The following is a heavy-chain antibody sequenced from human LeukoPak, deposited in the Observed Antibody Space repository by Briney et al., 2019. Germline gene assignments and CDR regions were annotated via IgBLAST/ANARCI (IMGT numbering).Heavy chain of an antibody. Sequence: GGSLRLSCAASGFNFITAAMTWIRQAPGKGLEWVSLIGSSGGSTYYADSVKGRFTISRDNSNHTLSLQMNSLRVEDTAIYYCVKDIQLSTWGLGTMVTVSS. CDR1: GFNFITAA. D-gene: IGHD5-24*01. CDR2: IGSSGGST. J-gene: IGHJ3*01. CDR3: VKDIQLST. V-gene: IGHV3-23*01.